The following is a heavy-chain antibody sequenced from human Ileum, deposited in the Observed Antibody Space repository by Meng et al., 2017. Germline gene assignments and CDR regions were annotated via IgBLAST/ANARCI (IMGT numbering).Heavy chain of an antibody. CDR3: ARRVGATPYAYNWLDP. CDR2: IDHSGGT. Sequence: VQLWQWGAGRLKPSVTLSPTCGVYGGSFSGYYWSWIRQPPGKGLEWIGEIDHSGGTNYNPSLKNRVTISVDTSNNRFSLKLSSVKAADTALYFCARRVGATPYAYNWLDPWGQGTLVTVSS. D-gene: IGHD1-26*01. V-gene: IGHV4-34*01. CDR1: GGSFSGYY. J-gene: IGHJ5*02.